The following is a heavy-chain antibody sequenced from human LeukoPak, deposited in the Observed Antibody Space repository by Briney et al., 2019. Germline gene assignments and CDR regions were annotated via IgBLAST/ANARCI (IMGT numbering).Heavy chain of an antibody. CDR3: VRSNSGYDFLNYFDY. J-gene: IGHJ4*02. D-gene: IGHD5-12*01. CDR1: RFTFSSYA. CDR2: VSGSGFST. V-gene: IGHV3-23*01. Sequence: PGGSLRLSCAASRFTFSSYAMSWVRQAPGKGLEWVSAVSGSGFSTYYADSVKGRFTISRDNSKNTLFLQMNSLRAEDTAVYYCVRSNSGYDFLNYFDYWGQGILVTVSS.